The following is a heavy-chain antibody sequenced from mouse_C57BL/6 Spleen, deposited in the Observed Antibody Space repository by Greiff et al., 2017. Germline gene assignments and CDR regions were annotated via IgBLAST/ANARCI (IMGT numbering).Heavy chain of an antibody. J-gene: IGHJ1*03. CDR3: ARSYYGSSYRGYFDV. CDR1: GYSITNGNHW. D-gene: IGHD1-1*01. CDR2: ISSSGST. Sequence: EVKLVESGPALVKPSQTVSLTCTVTGYSITNGNHWWNWIRQVSGSKLEWIGYISSSGSTDSNPSLKSRIPITRDTSKNQLFLQLNSVTTEYIATYYCARSYYGSSYRGYFDVWGTGTPVTVSS. V-gene: IGHV3-4*01.